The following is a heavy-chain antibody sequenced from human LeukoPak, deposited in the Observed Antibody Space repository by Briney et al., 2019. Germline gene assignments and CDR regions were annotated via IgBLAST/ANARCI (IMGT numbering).Heavy chain of an antibody. CDR1: GGSISGNY. Sequence: PSETLSLTCTVSGGSISGNYWSWIRQPPGKGLEWIGYIYYSGSTNYNPSLKSRVTISVDTSKNQFSLKLSSVTAADTAVYYCARGLMMAVAGRGEFHYWGQGTLVTVSS. CDR2: IYYSGST. J-gene: IGHJ4*02. D-gene: IGHD6-13*01. CDR3: ARGLMMAVAGRGEFHY. V-gene: IGHV4-59*01.